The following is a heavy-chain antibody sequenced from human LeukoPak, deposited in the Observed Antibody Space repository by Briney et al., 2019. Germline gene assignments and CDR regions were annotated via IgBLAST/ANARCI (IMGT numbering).Heavy chain of an antibody. Sequence: GGSLTLSCSASGLTFRSYAIHWVRQAPGKGLEWVSVISYDGNYKYYADSVTGRFTVSRDDSQSMLFLQMNTLRPEDTAVYYCARVLGAGYGATNLVYWGEGTLVTVSS. J-gene: IGHJ4*02. V-gene: IGHV3-30*04. CDR1: GLTFRSYA. CDR2: ISYDGNYK. CDR3: ARVLGAGYGATNLVY. D-gene: IGHD1-26*01.